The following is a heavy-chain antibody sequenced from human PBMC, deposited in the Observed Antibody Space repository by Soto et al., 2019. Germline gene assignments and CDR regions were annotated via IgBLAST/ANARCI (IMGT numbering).Heavy chain of an antibody. CDR3: LRSHGAY. J-gene: IGHJ4*02. CDR2: ISSSGTT. CDR1: GGSVSSGPYH. Sequence: QVQLQESGPGLVKTSETLSLTCTVSGGSVSSGPYHWNWIRQPPGKGLEWIGHISSSGTTNYNPSLESRVTMSMDMSRNQFSLRVSSVTAADTAVYYCLRSHGAYWGQGILVTVSS. V-gene: IGHV4-61*01. D-gene: IGHD2-8*01.